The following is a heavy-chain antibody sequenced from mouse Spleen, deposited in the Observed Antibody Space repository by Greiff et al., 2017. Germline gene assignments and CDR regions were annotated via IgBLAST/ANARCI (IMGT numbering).Heavy chain of an antibody. Sequence: QVQLQQPGAELVMPGASVKLSCKASGYTFTSYWMHWVKQRPGQGLEWIGEIDPSDSYTNYNQKFKGKATLTVDKSSSTAYMQLSSLTSEDSAVYYCARSGATMITTHAMDYWGQGTSVTVSS. CDR2: IDPSDSYT. J-gene: IGHJ4*01. CDR3: ARSGATMITTHAMDY. V-gene: IGHV1-69*01. D-gene: IGHD2-4*01. CDR1: GYTFTSYW.